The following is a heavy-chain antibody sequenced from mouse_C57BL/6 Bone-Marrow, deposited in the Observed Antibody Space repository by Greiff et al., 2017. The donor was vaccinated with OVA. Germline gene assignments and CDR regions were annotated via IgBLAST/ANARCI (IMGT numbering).Heavy chain of an antibody. D-gene: IGHD1-1*01. CDR3: ARPSYYYGSSYDFDY. V-gene: IGHV1-80*01. J-gene: IGHJ2*01. Sequence: VQLNRPGPGLLRPGASWRFSCKASGSAFRGYGRNWGKQGPGNGIEWIGQMDPGDGDTNYNGKFKGKATLTADKSSSTAYMQLSSLTSEDSAVYFCARPSYYYGSSYDFDYWGQGTTLTVSS. CDR2: MDPGDGDT. CDR1: GSAFRGYG.